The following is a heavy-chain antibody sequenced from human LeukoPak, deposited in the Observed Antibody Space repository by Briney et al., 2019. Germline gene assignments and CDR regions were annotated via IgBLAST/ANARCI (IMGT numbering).Heavy chain of an antibody. CDR1: GFTFSSYS. V-gene: IGHV3-23*01. Sequence: PGGSLRLSCAASGFTFSSYSMNWVRQAPGKGLEWVSAISGSGGSTYYADSVKGRFTISRDNSKNTLYLQMNSLRAEDTAVYYCAKDGGWGHDYWGQGTLVTVSS. CDR2: ISGSGGST. CDR3: AKDGGWGHDY. D-gene: IGHD3-16*01. J-gene: IGHJ4*02.